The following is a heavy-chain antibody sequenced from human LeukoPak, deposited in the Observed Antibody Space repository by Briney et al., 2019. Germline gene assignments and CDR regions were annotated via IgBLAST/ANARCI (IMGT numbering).Heavy chain of an antibody. Sequence: SETLSLTCTASGGSVGSAGYYWSWIRQPPGGGLEWIGYIYYIRNTNYNPALKSRVTMSLDPSKNQFSLKLNSVTAADTAVYYCARTQSQSGSYRYYFGYWGQGTLVTVSS. CDR2: IYYIRNT. D-gene: IGHD1-26*01. J-gene: IGHJ4*02. CDR1: GGSVGSAGYY. CDR3: ARTQSQSGSYRYYFGY. V-gene: IGHV4-61*08.